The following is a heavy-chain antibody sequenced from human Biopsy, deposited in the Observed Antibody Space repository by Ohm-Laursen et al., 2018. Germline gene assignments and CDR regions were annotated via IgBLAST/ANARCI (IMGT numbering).Heavy chain of an antibody. CDR2: IVVGNGHT. Sequence: SSVKVSCKASGFTFSSSAVQWVRQARGQRLEWIGWIVVGNGHTNYAQKFQERVTITRDSSPSTAYMELTSLRSKDTAVYYCAPTPTLSSSSYARTVWTQGTRTTVS. J-gene: IGHJ6*02. D-gene: IGHD2/OR15-2a*01. V-gene: IGHV1-58*01. CDR3: APTPTLSSSSYARTV. CDR1: GFTFSSSA.